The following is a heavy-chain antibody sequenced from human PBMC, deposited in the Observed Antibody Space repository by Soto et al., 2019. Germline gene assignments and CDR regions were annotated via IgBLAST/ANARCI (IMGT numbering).Heavy chain of an antibody. CDR1: GDSISGGASF. J-gene: IGHJ5*02. CDR2: VYYSGSS. D-gene: IGHD2-2*01. Sequence: SETLSLTCTVSGDSISGGASFWSWIRQPPGKGLEWIANVYYSGSSYYNPSLKSRLTISVDTTKNQFSLQLKSMTAADTAVYYCAKLSCTSSTCYFPGWFDPWGQGTLVTVSS. V-gene: IGHV4-31*03. CDR3: AKLSCTSSTCYFPGWFDP.